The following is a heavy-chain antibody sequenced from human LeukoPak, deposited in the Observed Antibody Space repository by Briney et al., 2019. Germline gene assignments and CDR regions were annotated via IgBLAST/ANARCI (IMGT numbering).Heavy chain of an antibody. CDR1: GFTFSSYA. V-gene: IGHV4-34*01. Sequence: GSLRLSCAASGFTFSSYAMSWVRQPPGKGLEWIGEINHSGSTNYNPSLKSRVTISVDTSKNQFSLKLSSVTAADTAVYYCARGSIHSSPWGQGTLVTVSS. CDR3: ARGSIHSSP. CDR2: INHSGST. J-gene: IGHJ5*02. D-gene: IGHD6-19*01.